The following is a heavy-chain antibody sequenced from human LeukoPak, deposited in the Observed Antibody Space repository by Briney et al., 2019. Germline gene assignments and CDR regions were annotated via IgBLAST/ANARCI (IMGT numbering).Heavy chain of an antibody. V-gene: IGHV3-74*01. D-gene: IGHD4-17*01. CDR2: IDTDGRRT. Sequence: GGSLRLSCAASGFRFKSWMNWVRQAPGKGLVWVSHIDTDGRRTNYADSVKGRFTISRDNGKNTLYLQMNSLRLEDTSVYYCAGENYGIDSWGQGTLVIVSS. CDR1: GFRFKSW. CDR3: AGENYGIDS. J-gene: IGHJ4*02.